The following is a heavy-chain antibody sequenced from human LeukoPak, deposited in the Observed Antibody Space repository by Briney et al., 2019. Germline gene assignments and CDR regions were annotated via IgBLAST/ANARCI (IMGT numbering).Heavy chain of an antibody. CDR3: ARLYYYDSSGYVDY. Sequence: SEXLSLTCTVSGGSISSSNSYWGWIRQPPGKGLEWVGSIHYSGSTYYNPSLKGRVTISVAPSKNQFFLKLSSVTAADTAVYYCARLYYYDSSGYVDYWGQGTLVAVSS. CDR1: GGSISSSNSY. V-gene: IGHV4-39*01. CDR2: IHYSGST. J-gene: IGHJ4*02. D-gene: IGHD3-22*01.